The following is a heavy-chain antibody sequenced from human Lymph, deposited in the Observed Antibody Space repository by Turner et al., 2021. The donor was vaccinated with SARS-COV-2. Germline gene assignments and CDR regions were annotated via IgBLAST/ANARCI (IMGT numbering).Heavy chain of an antibody. CDR3: ARRHSGNYDAFDI. Sequence: QVQLVQSGAEVKKPGSSVKVSCKASGGTFSTSVISWVRQAPGQGLEVRGGIIPSLGIVNYAQKFQGRVTITADKSTSTAYMELSSLRSEDTAVYHCARRHSGNYDAFDIWGQVIMVTVSS. J-gene: IGHJ3*02. V-gene: IGHV1-69*10. CDR1: GGTFSTSV. CDR2: IIPSLGIV. D-gene: IGHD1-26*01.